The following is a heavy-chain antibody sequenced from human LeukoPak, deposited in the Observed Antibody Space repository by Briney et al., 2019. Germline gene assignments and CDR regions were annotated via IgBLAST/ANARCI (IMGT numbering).Heavy chain of an antibody. CDR2: IIPIFGIA. D-gene: IGHD6-19*01. J-gene: IGHJ6*02. Sequence: PAASVKVSCKASGGTFSSYAISWVRQAPGQGLEWMGRIIPIFGIANYAQKFQGRVTITADKSTSTAYMELSSLRSEDTAVYYRARDLAVAGTLDGMDVWGQGTTVTVSS. CDR3: ARDLAVAGTLDGMDV. CDR1: GGTFSSYA. V-gene: IGHV1-69*04.